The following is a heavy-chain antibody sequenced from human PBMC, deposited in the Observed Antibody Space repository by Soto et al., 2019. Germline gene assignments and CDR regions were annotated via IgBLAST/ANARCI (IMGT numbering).Heavy chain of an antibody. D-gene: IGHD6-13*01. CDR1: GYTFTSYG. J-gene: IGHJ6*02. CDR3: ARDWYSSSWYGYYYYGMDV. Sequence: QVQLVQSGAEVKKPGASVKVSCKASGYTFTSYGISWVRQAPGQGLEWMGWISAYNGNTNYAQKLQGRVTMTIDTSTSTAFMELRSLRSDDTAVYYCARDWYSSSWYGYYYYGMDVWGQGTTVTVSS. V-gene: IGHV1-18*01. CDR2: ISAYNGNT.